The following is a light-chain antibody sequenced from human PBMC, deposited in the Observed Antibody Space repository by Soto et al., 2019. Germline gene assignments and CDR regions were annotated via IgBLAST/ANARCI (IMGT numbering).Light chain of an antibody. CDR1: QSVSSN. CDR3: QQYNNWQET. J-gene: IGKJ1*01. CDR2: GAS. V-gene: IGKV3-15*01. Sequence: EIVMTQSPATLSVSPGERATLSCRASQSVSSNLAWYQQKPGQAPRLLIYGASTRATGIPDRFRGSGSGTEFTLTISSLQSEDFAVYYCQQYNNWQETFGQGTKVDI.